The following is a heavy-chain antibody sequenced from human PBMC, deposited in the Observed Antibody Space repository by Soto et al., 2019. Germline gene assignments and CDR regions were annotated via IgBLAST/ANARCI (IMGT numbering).Heavy chain of an antibody. CDR1: GGTCRGHA. CDR3: AKAAGSVYPYPPGY. D-gene: IGHD3-22*01. CDR2: ISGSGGST. V-gene: IGHV3-23*01. J-gene: IGHJ4*01. Sequence: VVSKRVPYAAAGGTCRGHAGSRVRQDPGKGLEWVSAISGSGGSTYYADAVKGRFTISRDNSKNTLYLQMNSLRAEDTVVYYCAKAAGSVYPYPPGYCGHGTLVTASS.